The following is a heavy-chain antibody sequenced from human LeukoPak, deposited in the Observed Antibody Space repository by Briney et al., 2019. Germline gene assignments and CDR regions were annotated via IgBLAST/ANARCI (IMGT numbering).Heavy chain of an antibody. V-gene: IGHV4-30-4*01. CDR1: GGSISSGVYY. CDR3: ARTTVTTYFDY. J-gene: IGHJ4*02. D-gene: IGHD4-17*01. Sequence: PSETLSLTCTVSGGSISSGVYYWSWIRQPPGKGLEWIGYIYYSGSTYYNPSLKSRVTISVDTSKNQFSLKLSSVTAADTAVYYCARTTVTTYFDYWGQGTLVTVSS. CDR2: IYYSGST.